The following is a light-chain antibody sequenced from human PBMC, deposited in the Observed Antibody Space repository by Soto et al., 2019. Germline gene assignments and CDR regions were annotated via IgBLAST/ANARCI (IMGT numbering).Light chain of an antibody. CDR1: QSVSSSY. CDR3: QQYGSSPRT. J-gene: IGKJ1*01. CDR2: GAS. Sequence: EIVLTQSPGTLSLSPGERATLSCRASQSVSSSYLAWYQQKPGQAPRLLIYGASSRATGIPDRFSGSGSGTDFTLTISRLEPEDFAGYYCQQYGSSPRTLGQGTKVEIK. V-gene: IGKV3-20*01.